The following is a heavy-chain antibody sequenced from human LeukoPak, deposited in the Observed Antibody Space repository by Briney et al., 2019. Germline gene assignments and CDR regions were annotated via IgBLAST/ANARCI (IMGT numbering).Heavy chain of an antibody. Sequence: GGSLRLSCAASGFTFSSYEMNWVRQAPGKGLEWVSYISSSGRTFYYADSVKGRFTISRDNGKNSLYLQMNSLRVEDTAVYYCARDSRGSSWFFDYWGWGALVTVSS. CDR2: ISSSGRTF. D-gene: IGHD6-13*01. CDR1: GFTFSSYE. J-gene: IGHJ4*02. CDR3: ARDSRGSSWFFDY. V-gene: IGHV3-48*03.